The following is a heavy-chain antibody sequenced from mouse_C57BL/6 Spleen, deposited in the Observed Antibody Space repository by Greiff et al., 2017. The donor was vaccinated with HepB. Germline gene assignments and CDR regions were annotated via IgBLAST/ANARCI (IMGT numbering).Heavy chain of an antibody. D-gene: IGHD1-1*01. CDR3: VRLGSSYNDV. J-gene: IGHJ1*03. V-gene: IGHV10-1*01. CDR1: GFSFNTYA. CDR2: IRSKSNNYAT. Sequence: EVQGVESGGGLVQPKGSLKLSCAASGFSFNTYAMNWVRQAPGKGLEWVARIRSKSNNYATYYADSVKDRFTISRDDSESMLYLQMNNLKTEDTAMYYCVRLGSSYNDVWGTGTTVTVSS.